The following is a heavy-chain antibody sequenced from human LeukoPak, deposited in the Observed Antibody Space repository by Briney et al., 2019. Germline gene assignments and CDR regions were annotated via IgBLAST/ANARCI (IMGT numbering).Heavy chain of an antibody. J-gene: IGHJ4*02. CDR1: GGSFSGYN. CDR2: INHSGST. CDR3: ATAPSWAYYYDSSGYYLGGFDY. V-gene: IGHV4-34*01. Sequence: SETLSLTCAVYGGSFSGYNWSWIRQPPGKGLEWIGEINHSGSTNYNPSLKSRVTISVDTSKNQFSLKLSSVTAADTAVYYCATAPSWAYYYDSSGYYLGGFDYWGQGTLVTVSS. D-gene: IGHD3-22*01.